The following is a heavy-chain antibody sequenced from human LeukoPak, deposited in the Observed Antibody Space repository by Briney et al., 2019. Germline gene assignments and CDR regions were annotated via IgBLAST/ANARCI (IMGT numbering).Heavy chain of an antibody. J-gene: IGHJ5*02. CDR1: GFTFSSYA. Sequence: GASVKVSCKASGFTFSSYAMSWVRQAPGKGLEWVSAISGSGGSTYYADSVKGRFTISRDNAKNSLFLQMNSLRAEDTAVYYCARDPVDAPWGQGTLVTVSS. CDR3: ARDPVDAP. D-gene: IGHD5-12*01. CDR2: ISGSGGST. V-gene: IGHV3-23*01.